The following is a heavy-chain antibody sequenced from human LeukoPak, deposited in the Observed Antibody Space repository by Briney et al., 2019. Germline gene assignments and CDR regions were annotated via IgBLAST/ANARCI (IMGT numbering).Heavy chain of an antibody. V-gene: IGHV1-69*04. CDR1: GGTFSSYA. Sequence: ASVKVSCKASGGTFSSYAISWVRQAPGQGLEWMGRIIPILGIANYAQKFRGRVTITADKSTSTAYMELSSLRSEDTAVYYCARDGSSSWMGYFQHWGQGTLVTVSS. CDR3: ARDGSSSWMGYFQH. CDR2: IIPILGIA. D-gene: IGHD6-13*01. J-gene: IGHJ1*01.